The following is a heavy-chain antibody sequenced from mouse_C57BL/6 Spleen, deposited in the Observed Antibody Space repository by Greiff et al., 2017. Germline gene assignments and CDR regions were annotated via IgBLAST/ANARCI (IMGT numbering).Heavy chain of an antibody. J-gene: IGHJ4*01. Sequence: VQLKESGPGLVKPSQSLSLTCSVTGYSITSGYYWNWIRQFPGNKLEWMGYISYDGSNNYNPSLKNRISITRDTSKNQFFLKLNSVTTEDTATYYCARGEGYDYEGYYYAMDYWGQGTSVTVSS. CDR2: ISYDGSN. V-gene: IGHV3-6*01. D-gene: IGHD2-4*01. CDR1: GYSITSGYY. CDR3: ARGEGYDYEGYYYAMDY.